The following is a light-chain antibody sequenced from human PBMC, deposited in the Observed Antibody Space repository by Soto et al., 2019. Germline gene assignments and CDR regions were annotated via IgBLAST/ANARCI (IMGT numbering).Light chain of an antibody. J-gene: IGLJ2*01. CDR2: EVS. V-gene: IGLV2-8*01. Sequence: QSALTQPPSASGSPGQSVTISCTGTSSDVGGYNYVSWYQQHPGKAPKLMIYEVSKRPSGVPGRFSGSKSGNTASLTVSGLQAEDEADYYCSSYAGSNIVVFGGGTKVTVL. CDR3: SSYAGSNIVV. CDR1: SSDVGGYNY.